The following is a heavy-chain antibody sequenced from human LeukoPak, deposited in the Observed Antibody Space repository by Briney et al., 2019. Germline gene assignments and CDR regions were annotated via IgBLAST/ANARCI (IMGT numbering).Heavy chain of an antibody. CDR2: LNPNSGGT. D-gene: IGHD3-22*01. CDR1: GYTFTGYY. Sequence: ASVKVSCKASGYTFTGYYMHWVRQAPGQGLEWLGWLNPNSGGTSYPQKFQGRVTMTRDTSTSTAYMELSSLRSDDTAMYYCARGGEWYYDSSTYRLFDYWGQGTPVTVSS. CDR3: ARGGEWYYDSSTYRLFDY. J-gene: IGHJ4*02. V-gene: IGHV1-2*02.